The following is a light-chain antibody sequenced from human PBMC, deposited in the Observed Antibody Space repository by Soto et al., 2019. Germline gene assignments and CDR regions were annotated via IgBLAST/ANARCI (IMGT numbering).Light chain of an antibody. J-gene: IGLJ1*01. CDR1: SSDIGGYKY. CDR2: EVN. Sequence: QSALTQPPSASGSPGQSVTISCTGTSSDIGGYKYVSWYQQHPGKAPKLIIYEVNQRPSGVPDRFSGSKSGNTASLTVSGLQAEDEADYYCSSYVVSNNSRVVGTGTKLTVL. CDR3: SSYVVSNNSRV. V-gene: IGLV2-8*01.